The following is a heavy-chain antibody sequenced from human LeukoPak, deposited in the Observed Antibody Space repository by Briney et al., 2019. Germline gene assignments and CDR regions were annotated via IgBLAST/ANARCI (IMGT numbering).Heavy chain of an antibody. Sequence: ASVKVSCKASGGTFSSYAISWVRQAPGQGLEWMGGIIPIFGTANYAQKLQGRVTMTTDTSTSTAYMELRSLRSDDTAVYYCARNRGAFDYWGQGTLVTVSP. CDR2: IIPIFGTA. V-gene: IGHV1-69*05. CDR1: GGTFSSYA. D-gene: IGHD1-14*01. J-gene: IGHJ4*02. CDR3: ARNRGAFDY.